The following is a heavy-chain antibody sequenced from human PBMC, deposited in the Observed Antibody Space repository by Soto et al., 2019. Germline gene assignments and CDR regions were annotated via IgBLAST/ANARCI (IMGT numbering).Heavy chain of an antibody. V-gene: IGHV4-59*08. D-gene: IGHD3-10*01. Sequence: QVQLQESGPGLVKPSETLSLTCTVSGGSISSYYWSWIRQPPGKGLEWIGYIYYSGSTNYNPSLTSRVTISVDTSKTQFALKLSSVTAADTAVYYCASNPPDGSGSHWHYGMDVWGQGTTVTVSS. J-gene: IGHJ6*02. CDR2: IYYSGST. CDR1: GGSISSYY. CDR3: ASNPPDGSGSHWHYGMDV.